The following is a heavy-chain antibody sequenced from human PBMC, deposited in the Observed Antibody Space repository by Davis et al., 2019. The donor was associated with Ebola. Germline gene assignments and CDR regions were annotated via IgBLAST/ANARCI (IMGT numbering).Heavy chain of an antibody. J-gene: IGHJ3*02. Sequence: GESLKISCTGSGYSFTSYWIGWVRQMPGKGLEWMGIIYPGDSDTRYSPSFQGQVTISADKSISTAYLQWSSLKASDTAMYYCARRFGTAMWFGAFDIWGQGTMVTVSS. D-gene: IGHD5-18*01. CDR2: IYPGDSDT. V-gene: IGHV5-51*01. CDR1: GYSFTSYW. CDR3: ARRFGTAMWFGAFDI.